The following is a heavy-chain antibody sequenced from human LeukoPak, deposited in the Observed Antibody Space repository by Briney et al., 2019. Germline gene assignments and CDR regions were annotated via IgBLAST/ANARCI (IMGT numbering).Heavy chain of an antibody. CDR3: ARGSFSWTGGGIDY. Sequence: SQTLSLTCTVSGGSISSGGYSWSWIRQHPGKGLEWIGYIYYGGSTYYNPSLKSRVTISVDTSKNQFSLKLSSVTAADTAVYYCARGSFSWTGGGIDYWGQGTLVTVSS. V-gene: IGHV4-31*03. CDR1: GGSISSGGYS. J-gene: IGHJ4*02. CDR2: IYYGGST. D-gene: IGHD6-13*01.